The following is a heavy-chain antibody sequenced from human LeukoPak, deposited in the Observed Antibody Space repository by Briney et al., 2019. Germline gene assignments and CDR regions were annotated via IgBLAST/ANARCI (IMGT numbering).Heavy chain of an antibody. Sequence: PGGSLRLSYAASGFTFSSYSMNWVRQAPGKGLELVSSISSSSSYIYYADSVKGRFTISRDNAKNSLYLQMNSLRAEDTAVYYCARAEGYSSSSYPFDYWGQGALVSVPS. D-gene: IGHD6-6*01. V-gene: IGHV3-21*01. J-gene: IGHJ4*02. CDR1: GFTFSSYS. CDR3: ARAEGYSSSSYPFDY. CDR2: ISSSSSYI.